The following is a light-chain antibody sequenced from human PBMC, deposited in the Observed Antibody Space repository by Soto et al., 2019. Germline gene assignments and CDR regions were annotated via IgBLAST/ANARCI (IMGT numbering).Light chain of an antibody. J-gene: IGKJ1*01. CDR3: QQYNNWPSWT. CDR2: IAS. CDR1: QSISFN. V-gene: IGKV3-15*01. Sequence: EIVLTQSPATLSLSPCERVTLSSSASQSISFNLAWYQQKPGQAPRLLIYIASTRAAGIPARFSGSGSGTEFTLTISSLQSEDSAIYYCQQYNNWPSWTFGQGTKVDI.